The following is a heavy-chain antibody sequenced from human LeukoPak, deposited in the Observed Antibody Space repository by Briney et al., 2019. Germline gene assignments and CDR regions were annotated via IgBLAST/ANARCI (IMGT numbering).Heavy chain of an antibody. J-gene: IGHJ4*02. CDR3: ARGRDNWNYLFDY. CDR2: IYYSGST. D-gene: IGHD1-7*01. Sequence: PSETLSLTCTVSGGSISSSSYYWGWIRQPPGKGLEWIGSIYYSGSTYYNPSLKSRVTISVDTSKNQFSLKLSSVTAADTAVYYCARGRDNWNYLFDYWGQGTLVTVSS. V-gene: IGHV4-39*01. CDR1: GGSISSSSYY.